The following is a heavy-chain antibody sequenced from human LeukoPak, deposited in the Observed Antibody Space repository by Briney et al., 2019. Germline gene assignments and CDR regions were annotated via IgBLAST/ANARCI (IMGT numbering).Heavy chain of an antibody. D-gene: IGHD2-15*01. CDR1: GGSFSGYF. J-gene: IGHJ1*01. CDR2: INHSGST. CDR3: ARRLLGYCSGGSCYSGYFQH. Sequence: PSETLSLTCAVYGGSFSGYFWSWIRQPPGKGLEWIGEINHSGSTNHNPSLKSRVTISVDTSKNHFSLRLSSVTAADTAVYYCARRLLGYCSGGSCYSGYFQHWGQGTLVTVSS. V-gene: IGHV4-34*01.